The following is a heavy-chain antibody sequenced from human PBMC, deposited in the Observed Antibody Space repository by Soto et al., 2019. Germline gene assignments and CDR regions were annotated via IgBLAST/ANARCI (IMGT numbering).Heavy chain of an antibody. Sequence: QITLKESGPTLVKPTQTLTLTCTFSGFSLSTSGVGVGWIRQPPGKALEWLALIYWDDDKRYSPSLKSRLTLTKDTSKNQVVLTMTNMDPVDTATYYCARQTQSDAFDIWGQGTMVTVSS. CDR1: GFSLSTSGVG. J-gene: IGHJ3*02. CDR3: ARQTQSDAFDI. CDR2: IYWDDDK. V-gene: IGHV2-5*02.